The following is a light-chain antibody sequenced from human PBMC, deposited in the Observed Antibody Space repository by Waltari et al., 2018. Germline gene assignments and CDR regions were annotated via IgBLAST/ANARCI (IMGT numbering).Light chain of an antibody. V-gene: IGLV2-14*01. J-gene: IGLJ2*01. Sequence: QSALTQPASVSGSPGQSITISCTGTSSDVGGYNYVSWYQQHPGKAPKLMIYEVRNRPSGVSNLFSGSKAGNTASLTISGLQAEDEADYYCSSYTSSSTVVFGGGTKLTVL. CDR3: SSYTSSSTVV. CDR1: SSDVGGYNY. CDR2: EVR.